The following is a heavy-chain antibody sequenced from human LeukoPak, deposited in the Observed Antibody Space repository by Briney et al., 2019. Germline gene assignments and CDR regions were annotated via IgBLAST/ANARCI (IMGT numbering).Heavy chain of an antibody. CDR1: GFTFSGSA. Sequence: GGSLRLSCAASGFTFSGSAMHWVRQASGKGLEWVGRIRSKANSYATAYAASVKGRFTISRDESKNTAYLQMNSLKTEDTAVYYCLPLGGAVIDYWGQGTLVTVSS. D-gene: IGHD3-16*01. CDR3: LPLGGAVIDY. J-gene: IGHJ4*02. CDR2: IRSKANSYAT. V-gene: IGHV3-73*01.